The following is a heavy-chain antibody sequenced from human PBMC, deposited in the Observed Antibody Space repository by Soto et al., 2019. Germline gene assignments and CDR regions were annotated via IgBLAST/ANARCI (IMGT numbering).Heavy chain of an antibody. CDR3: ARNLLGGTTEY. V-gene: IGHV1-3*01. J-gene: IGHJ4*02. CDR2: INAGNGNT. D-gene: IGHD1-7*01. Sequence: ASVKVSCKASGYTFTSYAMHWVRQAPGQRLEWMGWINAGNGNTKYSQKFQGRVTITSDTSASTAYMELRSLTSEDTAIYYCARNLLGGTTEYWGQGTLVTVSS. CDR1: GYTFTSYA.